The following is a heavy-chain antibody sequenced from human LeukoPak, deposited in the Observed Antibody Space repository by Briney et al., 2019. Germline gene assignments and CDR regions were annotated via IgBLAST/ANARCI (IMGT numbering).Heavy chain of an antibody. CDR3: ARDGRPLDY. CDR2: IKQDGGEK. V-gene: IGHV3-7*03. CDR1: GITFSRYW. Sequence: GGSLRLSCVDSGITFSRYWMSWVRQAPGKGLEWVANIKQDGGEKYYVDSVKGRFAISRDNAKNSLYLQMNSLRVEDTAVYYCARDGRPLDYWGQGTLVTVSS. J-gene: IGHJ4*02.